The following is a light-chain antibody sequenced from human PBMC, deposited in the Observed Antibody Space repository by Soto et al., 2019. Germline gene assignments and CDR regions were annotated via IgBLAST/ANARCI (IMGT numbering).Light chain of an antibody. CDR1: SSDVGAFNY. V-gene: IGLV2-14*03. CDR2: DVS. CDR3: ASYTTRSTDV. J-gene: IGLJ1*01. Sequence: QSALTQPASVSGSPGQSIAISCTGTSSDVGAFNYVSWYQQHPGKAPKFMIFDVSSRPSGVSDRFSGSKSGNTASLTISGLQTEDEADYYCASYTTRSTDVFGTGTKVTVL.